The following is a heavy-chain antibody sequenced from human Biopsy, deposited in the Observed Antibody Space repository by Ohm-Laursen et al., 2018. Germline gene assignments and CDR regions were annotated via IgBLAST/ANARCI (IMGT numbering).Heavy chain of an antibody. CDR1: GYTFSSYW. J-gene: IGHJ4*02. CDR2: INRDGSST. Sequence: SLRLSCSASGYTFSSYWMHWVRQAPGKGLVWVSRINRDGSSTTYADSVKGRFTISRDSAKNTLYLQMNSLRAEDTAVYYCAREGYCSRTSWYPDYWGQGTLVTVSS. D-gene: IGHD2-2*01. CDR3: AREGYCSRTSWYPDY. V-gene: IGHV3-74*01.